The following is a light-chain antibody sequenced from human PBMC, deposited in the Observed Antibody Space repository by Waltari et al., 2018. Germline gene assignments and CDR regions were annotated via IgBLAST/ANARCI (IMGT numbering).Light chain of an antibody. CDR2: KDT. J-gene: IGLJ2*01. CDR3: QSTDTIGTTVV. Sequence: SYGLTQPPSVSVSPGQTARNNCSGDVLTTDNGYWYPQRPGRAPVVVIFKDTERPPGIPERFSGSGSGTTVTLTITGVQAEDEADYYCQSTDTIGTTVVFGGGTRLIAL. V-gene: IGLV3-25*03. CDR1: VLTTDN.